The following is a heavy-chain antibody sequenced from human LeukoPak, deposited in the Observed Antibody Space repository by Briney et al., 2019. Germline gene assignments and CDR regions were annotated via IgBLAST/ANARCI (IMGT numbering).Heavy chain of an antibody. V-gene: IGHV4-30-4*01. CDR3: ARDIAAADTFDF. J-gene: IGHJ4*02. Sequence: PSETLSLTCTFSCGSISSGDYYWSWIRQPPGKGLGWIGYIYYSGSTYYNPSLKSRVTISVDTSKNQFSLKLSSVTAADTAVYYCARDIAAADTFDFWGQGTLVTVSS. CDR1: CGSISSGDYY. CDR2: IYYSGST. D-gene: IGHD6-13*01.